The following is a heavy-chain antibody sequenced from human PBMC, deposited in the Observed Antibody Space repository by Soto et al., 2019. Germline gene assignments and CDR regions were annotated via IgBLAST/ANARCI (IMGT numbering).Heavy chain of an antibody. V-gene: IGHV3-23*01. CDR2: ISGSGDST. J-gene: IGHJ4*02. D-gene: IGHD7-27*01. CDR3: ARDPKTSGGQHWAFNYFDS. CDR1: EFTFRSYG. Sequence: GGSLRLSCAASEFTFRSYGMSWVRQAPGKGLEWVSGISGSGDSTYYADSVKGRFTISRDNSKSTLYLQVDSLRPEDAAVYYCARDPKTSGGQHWAFNYFDSWGQGTLVTVS.